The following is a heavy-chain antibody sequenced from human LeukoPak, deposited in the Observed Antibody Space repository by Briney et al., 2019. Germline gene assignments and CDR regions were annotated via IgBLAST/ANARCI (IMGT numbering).Heavy chain of an antibody. D-gene: IGHD2-15*01. J-gene: IGHJ4*02. CDR2: IYHSGST. V-gene: IGHV4-38-2*02. Sequence: SETLSLTCTVSGYSISSGYYWGWIRRPLGKGLEWIGSIYHSGSTYYNPSLKSRVTISVDTSKNQFSLKLSSVTAADTAVYYCARDYCSGGSCYPDPFDYWGQGTLVTVSS. CDR3: ARDYCSGGSCYPDPFDY. CDR1: GYSISSGYY.